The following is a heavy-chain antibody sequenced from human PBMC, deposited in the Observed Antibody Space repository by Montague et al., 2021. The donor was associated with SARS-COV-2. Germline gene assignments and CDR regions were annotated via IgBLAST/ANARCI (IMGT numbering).Heavy chain of an antibody. D-gene: IGHD3-10*01. CDR1: GFSFESYA. J-gene: IGHJ4*02. CDR3: GKGRENSQSYLVNV. CDR2: IFEDGLTT. V-gene: IGHV3-43*02. Sequence: SLRLSCAASGFSFESYAMHWVRQTPGKGLEWVSLIFEDGLTTRYADSVKGRFTISRDNSKNSLYLQMISLRTEDSALYYCGKGRENSQSYLVNVWGQGTRVTVSS.